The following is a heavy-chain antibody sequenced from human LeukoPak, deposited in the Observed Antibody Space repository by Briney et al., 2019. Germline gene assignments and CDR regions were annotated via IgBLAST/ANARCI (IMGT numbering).Heavy chain of an antibody. CDR1: GFTVSSNY. CDR3: ARGYYDSSGYLAGFDY. J-gene: IGHJ4*02. CDR2: IYSGGST. D-gene: IGHD3-22*01. V-gene: IGHV3-53*01. Sequence: GGSLRLSCAASGFTVSSNYMSWVRQALGKGLEWVSVIYSGGSTYYADSVKGRFTISRDNSKNTLYLQMNSLRAEDTAVYYCARGYYDSSGYLAGFDYWGQGTLVTVSS.